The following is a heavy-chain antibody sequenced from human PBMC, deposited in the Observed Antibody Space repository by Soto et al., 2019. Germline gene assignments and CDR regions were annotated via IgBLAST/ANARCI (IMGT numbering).Heavy chain of an antibody. Sequence: GGSLRLSCAASGFTFSSYGMHWVRQAPGKGLEWVAVISYDGSNKYYADSVKGRFTISRDNSKNTLYLQMNSLRAEDTAVYYCAKDLLLYCSGGSCYGMDVWGQGTTVTVSS. CDR3: AKDLLLYCSGGSCYGMDV. CDR2: ISYDGSNK. CDR1: GFTFSSYG. D-gene: IGHD2-15*01. J-gene: IGHJ6*02. V-gene: IGHV3-30*18.